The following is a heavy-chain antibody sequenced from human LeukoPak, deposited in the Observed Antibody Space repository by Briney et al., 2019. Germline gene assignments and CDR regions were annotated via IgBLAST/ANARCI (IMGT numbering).Heavy chain of an antibody. Sequence: PSQTLSLTWTVSGGSISSGDYYWSWIRQPPGKGLEWIGYIYYSGSTYYNPSLKSRVTISVDTSKNQFSLKLSSVTAADTAVYYCARGSPVVTHFDYWGQGTLVTVSS. CDR1: GGSISSGDYY. J-gene: IGHJ4*02. D-gene: IGHD4-23*01. V-gene: IGHV4-30-4*01. CDR2: IYYSGST. CDR3: ARGSPVVTHFDY.